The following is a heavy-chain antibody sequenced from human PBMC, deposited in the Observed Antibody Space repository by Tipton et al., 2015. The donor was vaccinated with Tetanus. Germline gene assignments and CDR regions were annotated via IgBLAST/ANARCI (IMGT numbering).Heavy chain of an antibody. CDR3: ARDSGHLVGAPRPQNSNDY. D-gene: IGHD1-26*01. CDR2: TYYRSKWYN. V-gene: IGHV6-1*01. Sequence: GLVKPSQTLSLTCAISGDSVSSNSAAWNWIRQSPSRGLEWLGRTYYRSKWYNDYAVSVKSRITINPDTSKNQFSLQLNSVTPEDTAVYYCARDSGHLVGAPRPQNSNDYWGQGTLVTVSS. CDR1: GDSVSSNSAA. J-gene: IGHJ4*02.